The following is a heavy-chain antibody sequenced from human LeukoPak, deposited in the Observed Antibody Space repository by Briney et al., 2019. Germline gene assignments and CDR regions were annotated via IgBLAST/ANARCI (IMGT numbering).Heavy chain of an antibody. CDR1: GGSISSYY. CDR2: IYYTGST. V-gene: IGHV4-59*01. J-gene: IGHJ5*02. D-gene: IGHD6-13*01. Sequence: SETLSLTCTVSGGSISSYYWSWIRQPPGKGLEWIGYIYYTGSTNYNPSLESRVTISVDTSKNQFSLKLRSVTAADTAVYYCARAYSSSWYWFDPWGQGTLVTVSS. CDR3: ARAYSSSWYWFDP.